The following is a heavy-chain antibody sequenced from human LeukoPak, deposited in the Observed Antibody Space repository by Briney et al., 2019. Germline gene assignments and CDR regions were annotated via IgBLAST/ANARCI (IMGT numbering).Heavy chain of an antibody. CDR3: ARETISDAFDI. D-gene: IGHD3-3*01. CDR1: GYTFTSYY. Sequence: ASVNVSCKASGYTFTSYYMHWVRQAPGQGLEWMGIINPSGGSTSYAQKFQGRVTMTRDTSTSTVYMELSSLRSEDTAVYYCARETISDAFDIWGQGTMVTVSS. CDR2: INPSGGST. V-gene: IGHV1-46*01. J-gene: IGHJ3*02.